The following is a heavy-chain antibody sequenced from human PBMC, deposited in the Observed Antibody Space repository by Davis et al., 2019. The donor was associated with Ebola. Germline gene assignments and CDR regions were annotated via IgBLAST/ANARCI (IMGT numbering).Heavy chain of an antibody. Sequence: AASVKVSCKASGGTFSSYTISWVRQAPGQGLEWMGRIIPILGIANYAQKFQGRVTITADKSTSTAYMELSSLRSEDTAVYYCARDLGTAMVTTDYWGQGTLVTVSS. J-gene: IGHJ4*02. CDR1: GGTFSSYT. V-gene: IGHV1-69*04. D-gene: IGHD5-18*01. CDR2: IIPILGIA. CDR3: ARDLGTAMVTTDY.